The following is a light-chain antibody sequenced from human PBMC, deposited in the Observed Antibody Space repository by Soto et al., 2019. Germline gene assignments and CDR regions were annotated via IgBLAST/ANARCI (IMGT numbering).Light chain of an antibody. CDR1: QSISSW. V-gene: IGKV1-5*03. CDR3: QQYNSYSVT. CDR2: KAS. Sequence: DIQMTQSPSTLSASVGDRVTITCPASQSISSWLAWYQQKPGKAPKLLIYKASSLESGVPSRFSGSGSGTEFTLTISSLQPDDFATYYCQQYNSYSVTFGQGTKV. J-gene: IGKJ1*01.